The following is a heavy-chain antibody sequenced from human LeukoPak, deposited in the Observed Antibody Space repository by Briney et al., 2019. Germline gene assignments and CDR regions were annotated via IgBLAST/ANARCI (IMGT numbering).Heavy chain of an antibody. V-gene: IGHV3-23*01. CDR1: GFTFSSYA. D-gene: IGHD2-2*01. Sequence: GGSLRLSCAASGFTFSSYAMSWVRQAPGKGLEWVSAISGSGGSTYYADSVKGRFTISRDNSKNTLYLQMNSLRAEDTAVYYCAKGLGYCSSASCYRFAFAYWGQGTLVTVSS. J-gene: IGHJ4*02. CDR3: AKGLGYCSSASCYRFAFAY. CDR2: ISGSGGST.